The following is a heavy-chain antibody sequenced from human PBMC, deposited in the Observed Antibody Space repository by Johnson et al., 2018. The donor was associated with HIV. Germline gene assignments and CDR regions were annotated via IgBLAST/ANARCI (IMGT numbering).Heavy chain of an antibody. J-gene: IGHJ3*02. D-gene: IGHD1-26*01. CDR1: GFTFSSYW. Sequence: VQLVESGGGLVQPGGSLRLSCAASGFTFSSYWMNWVRQTPGKGVEWVGRVKGETDGATIDYAAPVKGRFTISRDNAKNSLYLQMNSLRAEDTAVYYCARVREWEGGEVGDAFDIWGQGTMVTVSS. CDR3: ARVREWEGGEVGDAFDI. V-gene: IGHV3-15*01. CDR2: VKGETDGATI.